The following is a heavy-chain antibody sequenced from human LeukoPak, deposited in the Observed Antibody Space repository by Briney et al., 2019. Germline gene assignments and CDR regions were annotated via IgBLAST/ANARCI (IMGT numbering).Heavy chain of an antibody. CDR2: IYGGGNI. CDR3: ARGAGYNYPYYFDY. Sequence: GGSLRLSCAASGFTVSSNYMNWVRQAPGKGLEWVSVIYGGGNIYYADSVKGRFTISRDNSKNTLYLLMNSLRAEDTAVYYCARGAGYNYPYYFDYWGQGTLVTVSS. V-gene: IGHV3-53*01. D-gene: IGHD5-24*01. J-gene: IGHJ4*02. CDR1: GFTVSSNY.